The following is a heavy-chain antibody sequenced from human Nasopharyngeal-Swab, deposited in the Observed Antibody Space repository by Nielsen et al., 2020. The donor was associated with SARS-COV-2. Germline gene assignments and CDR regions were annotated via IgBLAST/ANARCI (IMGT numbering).Heavy chain of an antibody. CDR2: INPNSGGT. J-gene: IGHJ5*02. V-gene: IGHV1-2*06. Sequence: WGRQAPGQGLEWMGRINPNSGGTNYAQKFQGRVTMTRDTSSSTAYMELSRLRSDDTAVYYCARGGSSSERIWFDPWGQGTLVTVSS. CDR3: ARGGSSSERIWFDP. D-gene: IGHD6-13*01.